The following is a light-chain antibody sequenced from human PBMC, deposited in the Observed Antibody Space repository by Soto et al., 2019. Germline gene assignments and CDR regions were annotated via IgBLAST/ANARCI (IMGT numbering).Light chain of an antibody. Sequence: QSVLTQPASVSGSPGQSITISCTGTSSDIGGYNFVSWYHQHPGKAPKLMIYEVSNRPSGVSDRFSGSKSGNTASLTISGLQAEDEADYYCSSLTTSFTYVFGTGTKVAVL. V-gene: IGLV2-14*01. CDR2: EVS. CDR1: SSDIGGYNF. J-gene: IGLJ1*01. CDR3: SSLTTSFTYV.